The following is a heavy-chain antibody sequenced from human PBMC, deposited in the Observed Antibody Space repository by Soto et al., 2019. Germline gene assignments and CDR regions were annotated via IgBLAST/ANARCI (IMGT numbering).Heavy chain of an antibody. V-gene: IGHV3-11*06. CDR1: GFTFSDYY. CDR2: ISGSRNYT. J-gene: IGHJ4*01. D-gene: IGHD3-22*01. Sequence: QVQLVESGGGLVKPGGSLRLSCAASGFTFSDYYMTWIRQAPGKGLKWVSFISGSRNYTNYADSVKGRFTIARDNAKNSLYLEMNRLRVEDTAVYYCARGHNYDNGGYQYFDYWGHGTLVNVYS. CDR3: ARGHNYDNGGYQYFDY.